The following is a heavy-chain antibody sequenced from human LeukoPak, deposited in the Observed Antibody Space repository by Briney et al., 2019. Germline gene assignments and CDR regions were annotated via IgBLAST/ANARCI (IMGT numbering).Heavy chain of an antibody. J-gene: IGHJ4*02. CDR1: GYTFTSYD. D-gene: IGHD3-22*01. Sequence: GASVKVSCKASGYTFTSYDINWVRQATGQGLEWMGWMNPNSGNTGYAQKFQGRVAITRNTSISTAYMELSSLRSEDTAVYYCARGTYYYDSSGYYRYRIFDYWGQGTLVTVPS. CDR3: ARGTYYYDSSGYYRYRIFDY. CDR2: MNPNSGNT. V-gene: IGHV1-8*03.